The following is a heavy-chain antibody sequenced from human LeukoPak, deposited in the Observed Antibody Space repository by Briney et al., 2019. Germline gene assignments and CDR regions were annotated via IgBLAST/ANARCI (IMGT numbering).Heavy chain of an antibody. CDR3: ARGGVVVPAAILY. CDR2: ISYDGSNK. V-gene: IGHV3-30*04. J-gene: IGHJ4*02. Sequence: AGGSLRLSCAASGFTFSSYAMHWVRQAPGKGLEWVAVISYDGSNKYYADSVKGRFTISRDNSKNTLYLQMNSLRADDTAVYYCARGGVVVPAAILYWGQGTLVTVSS. CDR1: GFTFSSYA. D-gene: IGHD2-2*01.